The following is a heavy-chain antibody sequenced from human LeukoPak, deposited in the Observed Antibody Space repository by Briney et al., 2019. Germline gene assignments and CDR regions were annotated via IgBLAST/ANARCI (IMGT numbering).Heavy chain of an antibody. CDR2: IIPIFGTA. J-gene: IGHJ3*02. Sequence: SVKVSCKASGHTFTSYDINWVRQAPGQGLEWMGGIIPIFGTANYAQKFQGRVTITADESTSTAYMELSSLRSEDTAVYYCARYPGSGEDAFDIWGQGTMVTVSS. CDR1: GHTFTSYD. CDR3: ARYPGSGEDAFDI. D-gene: IGHD3-10*01. V-gene: IGHV1-69*13.